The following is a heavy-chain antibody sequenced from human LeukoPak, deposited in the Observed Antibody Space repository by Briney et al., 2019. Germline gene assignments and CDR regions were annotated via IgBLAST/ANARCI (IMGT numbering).Heavy chain of an antibody. J-gene: IGHJ4*02. V-gene: IGHV1-46*01. CDR3: ARTRKIHYVLLWFGESELDY. CDR1: GYTFTSYY. Sequence: APVKVSCKASGYTFTSYYMHWVRQAPGQGLEWMGIINPSGGSTSYAQKFQGRVTMTRDTSTSTVYMELSSLRSEDTAVYYCARTRKIHYVLLWFGESELDYWGQGTLVTVSS. CDR2: INPSGGST. D-gene: IGHD3-10*01.